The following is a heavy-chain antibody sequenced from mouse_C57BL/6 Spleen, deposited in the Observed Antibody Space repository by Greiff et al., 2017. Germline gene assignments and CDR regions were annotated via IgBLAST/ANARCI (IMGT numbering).Heavy chain of an antibody. V-gene: IGHV14-1*01. Sequence: EVQLQQSGAELVRPGASVKLSCTASGFNIKDYYMTWVKQRPEQGLEWIGRIDPEDGDTEYAPKLQGKATMTADTASNTASMPLSSLTSEDTAVYYFTTFITSVVGYWGQGTLVTVSA. CDR1: GFNIKDYY. CDR2: IDPEDGDT. D-gene: IGHD1-1*01. CDR3: TTFITSVVGY. J-gene: IGHJ3*01.